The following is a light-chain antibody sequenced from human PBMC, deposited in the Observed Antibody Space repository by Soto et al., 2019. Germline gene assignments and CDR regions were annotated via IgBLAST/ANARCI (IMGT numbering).Light chain of an antibody. V-gene: IGKV3-11*01. J-gene: IGKJ1*01. CDR2: DAS. Sequence: EGVLTPSPPTLSLSPGERATLFCSASQSISRYLAWYQQRPGQAPRLLIYDASNRATGIPARFSGSGSGTEFTLTISSLQSEDFAVYYCQQYNNWPRTFGQGTKVDFK. CDR3: QQYNNWPRT. CDR1: QSISRY.